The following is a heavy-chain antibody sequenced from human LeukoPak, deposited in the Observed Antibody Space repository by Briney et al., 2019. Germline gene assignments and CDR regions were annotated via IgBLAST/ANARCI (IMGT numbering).Heavy chain of an antibody. CDR1: GYIFTRYG. J-gene: IGHJ2*01. CDR2: ISPYNANT. D-gene: IGHD2-8*02. Sequence: ASVKVSCKASGYIFTRYGISWVRQAPGQGLEWMGWISPYNANTKYAQKFQGRVTMTTDTSTSTAYMELRSLRSDDTAMYYCSREGEGEDGTGHHNWYFDLWGRGTLVTVSS. V-gene: IGHV1-18*01. CDR3: SREGEGEDGTGHHNWYFDL.